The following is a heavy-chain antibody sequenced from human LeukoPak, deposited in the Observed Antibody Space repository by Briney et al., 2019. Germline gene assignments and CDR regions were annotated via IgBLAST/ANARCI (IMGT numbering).Heavy chain of an antibody. J-gene: IGHJ5*02. Sequence: ASVKVSCKASGYTFSSRGISWVRQAPGQGPEWVGWISAGNGETDFAQKFRGRVTMTTDTSTSTVYMELRSLRSDDTAVYYCARDLGYCSGGRCYRNWFDPWGQGTLVTVSS. V-gene: IGHV1-18*04. CDR1: GYTFSSRG. CDR3: ARDLGYCSGGRCYRNWFDP. D-gene: IGHD2-15*01. CDR2: ISAGNGET.